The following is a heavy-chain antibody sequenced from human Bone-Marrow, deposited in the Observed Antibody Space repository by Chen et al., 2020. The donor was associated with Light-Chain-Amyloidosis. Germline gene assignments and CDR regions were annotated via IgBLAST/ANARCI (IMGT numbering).Heavy chain of an antibody. CDR2: IIPVFNSP. D-gene: IGHD2-15*01. J-gene: IGHJ5*01. Sequence: QSGAEVKKPGSSVKVSCQASGGALGSHVIHWVRQAPGQGLGWMGGIIPVFNSPDYAQKFQGRVTIYGDESTSTAYMELTGPTTEDTAIYYCASPVVXXXIGYFDTWGHGTLVTVSS. V-gene: IGHV1-69*01. CDR3: ASPVVXXXIGYFDT. CDR1: GGALGSHV.